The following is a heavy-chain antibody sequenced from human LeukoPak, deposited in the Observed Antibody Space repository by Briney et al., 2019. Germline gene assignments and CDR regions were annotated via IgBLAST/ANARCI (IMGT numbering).Heavy chain of an antibody. Sequence: PGGSLRLSCAASGFTFSSYGMHWVRQAPGKGLEWVAVISYDGSNKYSADSVKGRFTISRDNSKNTLYLQMNSLRAEDTAVYYCARGLWGDFWSGDYYYYYMDVWGKGTTVTVSS. J-gene: IGHJ6*03. V-gene: IGHV3-30*03. CDR3: ARGLWGDFWSGDYYYYYMDV. D-gene: IGHD3-3*01. CDR1: GFTFSSYG. CDR2: ISYDGSNK.